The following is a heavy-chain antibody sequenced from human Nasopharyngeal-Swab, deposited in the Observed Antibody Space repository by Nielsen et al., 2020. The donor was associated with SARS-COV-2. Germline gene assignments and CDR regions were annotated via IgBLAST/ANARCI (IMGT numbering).Heavy chain of an antibody. CDR2: IIPMFGTA. D-gene: IGHD2-8*01. CDR1: GDTFSSSA. CDR3: ARAHPRSCTDGVCFRSQVYNWFDP. V-gene: IGHV1-69*06. J-gene: IGHJ5*02. Sequence: SVKVSCKASGDTFSSSAITWVRQAPGRGLEWMGGIIPMFGTADYAQKFQGRVTITADRSTSTAYMEMNSLRSEDTAVYYCARAHPRSCTDGVCFRSQVYNWFDPWGQGTLVTVSS.